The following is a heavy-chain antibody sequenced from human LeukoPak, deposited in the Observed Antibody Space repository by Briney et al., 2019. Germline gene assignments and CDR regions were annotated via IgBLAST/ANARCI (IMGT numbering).Heavy chain of an antibody. CDR3: ARRSRRQGAAGTVDYFDY. V-gene: IGHV4-59*12. D-gene: IGHD6-13*01. J-gene: IGHJ4*02. CDR1: GGSISSYY. CDR2: IYYSGST. Sequence: SETLSLTCTVSGGSISSYYWSWIRQPPGKGLEWIGYIYYSGSTNYNPSLKSRVTISVDTSKNQFSLKLSSVTAADTAVYYCARRSRRQGAAGTVDYFDYWGQGTLVTVSS.